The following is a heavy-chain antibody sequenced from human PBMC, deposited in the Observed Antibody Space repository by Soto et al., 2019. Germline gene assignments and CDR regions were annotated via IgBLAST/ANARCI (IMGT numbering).Heavy chain of an antibody. Sequence: SLRLSCSASVFNCDTYWMNWFRQAPGKGPEWLSGINSDGTNSSYPVSVEGRFTISRDNARNTQSVQMNSLRAEGPSVCYCERLSGDHSAFFSYGMDACCQGTTVTVSS. CDR1: VFNCDTYW. V-gene: IGHV3-74*01. CDR3: ERLSGDHSAFFSYGMDA. CDR2: INSDGTNS. J-gene: IGHJ6*02. D-gene: IGHD2-21*01.